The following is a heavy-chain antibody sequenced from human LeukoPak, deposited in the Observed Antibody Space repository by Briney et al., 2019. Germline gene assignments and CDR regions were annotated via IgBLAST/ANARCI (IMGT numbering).Heavy chain of an antibody. CDR3: ARKPTTSYYYYGMDV. D-gene: IGHD4-11*01. J-gene: IGHJ6*02. Sequence: GSLRLSCAASGFSFSSYWMSWGRQAPGKGLEWIGEINHSGSTNYNPSLKSRVTISVDTSKNQFSLKLSSVTAADTAVYYCARKPTTSYYYYGMDVWGQGTTATVSS. V-gene: IGHV4-34*01. CDR2: INHSGST. CDR1: GFSFSSYW.